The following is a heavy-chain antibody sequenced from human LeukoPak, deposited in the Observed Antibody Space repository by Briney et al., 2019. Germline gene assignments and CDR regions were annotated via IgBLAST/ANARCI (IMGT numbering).Heavy chain of an antibody. CDR1: GGSISSYY. CDR2: IYYSGST. Sequence: PSETLSLTCTVSGGSISSYYWSWIRQPPGKGLEWIGYIYYSGSTNYNPSLKSRVTISVDTSKNQFSLKLSSVTAADTAVYYCARGTDYGWFDPRGQGTLVTVSS. V-gene: IGHV4-59*01. D-gene: IGHD4-17*01. CDR3: ARGTDYGWFDP. J-gene: IGHJ5*02.